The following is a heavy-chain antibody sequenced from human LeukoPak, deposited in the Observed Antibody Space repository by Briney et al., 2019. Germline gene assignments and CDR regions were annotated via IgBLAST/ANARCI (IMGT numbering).Heavy chain of an antibody. V-gene: IGHV4-59*02. J-gene: IGHJ4*02. CDR1: TGAVKNYY. D-gene: IGHD1-26*01. Sequence: SETLSLTCSVSTGAVKNYYWTWIRQPPGQVLEWIGNFLYSGTTTYRASLDSRLIISVDNSKNTVSLRLFSVTAADTAVYYCATLVYSGSRYHFDTWGQGTLVTVSS. CDR2: FLYSGTT. CDR3: ATLVYSGSRYHFDT.